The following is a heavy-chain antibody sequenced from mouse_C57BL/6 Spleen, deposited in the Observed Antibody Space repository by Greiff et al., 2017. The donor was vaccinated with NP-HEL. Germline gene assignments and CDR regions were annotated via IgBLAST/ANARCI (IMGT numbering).Heavy chain of an antibody. V-gene: IGHV14-3*01. Sequence: EVQLQQSVAELVRPGASVKLSCTASGFNIKNTYMHWVKQRPEQGLEWIGRIDPANGNTKYAPKFQGKATITADTSSNTAYLQLSSRTSEATAIYYSVRDYYYGTFYAMDYWGKGTSVTVSS. CDR3: VRDYYYGTFYAMDY. CDR1: GFNIKNTY. CDR2: IDPANGNT. J-gene: IGHJ4*01. D-gene: IGHD1-1*01.